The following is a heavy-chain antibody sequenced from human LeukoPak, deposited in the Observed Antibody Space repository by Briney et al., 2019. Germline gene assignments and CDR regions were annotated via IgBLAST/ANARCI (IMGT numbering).Heavy chain of an antibody. Sequence: SETLSLTCTASGCTISSYYWSWIRQPPGKGLEWIGYIYYSGGTNYNPSLKSRVTISVDTSKNQFCLKLSSVTAADTAVYYWARELMEAFDSWGQGTMVTVSS. CDR2: IYYSGGT. CDR1: GCTISSYY. D-gene: IGHD2-8*01. V-gene: IGHV4-59*01. CDR3: ARELMEAFDS. J-gene: IGHJ3*02.